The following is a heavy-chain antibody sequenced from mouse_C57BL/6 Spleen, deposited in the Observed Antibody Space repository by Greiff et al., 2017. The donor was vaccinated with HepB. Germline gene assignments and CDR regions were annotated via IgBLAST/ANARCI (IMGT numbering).Heavy chain of an antibody. J-gene: IGHJ3*01. CDR3: ARSSERGFAY. CDR1: GFSLTSYG. Sequence: VQLVESGPGLVQPSQSLSITCTVSGFSLTSYGVHWVRQSPGKGLEWLGVIWSGGSTDYNAAFISRLSISKDNSKSQVFFKMNSLQADDTAIYYCARSSERGFAYWGQGTLVTVSA. V-gene: IGHV2-2*01. D-gene: IGHD3-1*01. CDR2: IWSGGST.